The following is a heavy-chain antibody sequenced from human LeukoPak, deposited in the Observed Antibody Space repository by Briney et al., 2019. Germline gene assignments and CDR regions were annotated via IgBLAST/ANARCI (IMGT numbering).Heavy chain of an antibody. V-gene: IGHV4-39*07. CDR2: IYYSGST. Sequence: PSETLSLTCTVSGGSISSSSYYWGWIRQPPGKGLEWTGSIYYSGSTYYNPSLKSRVTISVDTSKNQFSLKLASVTAADTAVYYCAKGAGGFSYYNWFDPWGQGTLVTVSS. CDR3: AKGAGGFSYYNWFDP. J-gene: IGHJ5*02. D-gene: IGHD5-18*01. CDR1: GGSISSSSYY.